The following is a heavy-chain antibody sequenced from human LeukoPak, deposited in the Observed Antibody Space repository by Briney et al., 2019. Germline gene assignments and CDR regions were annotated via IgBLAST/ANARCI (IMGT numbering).Heavy chain of an antibody. Sequence: SETLSLTCTVSGVSISSSSYYWGWIRQPPGKGLEWIGSIYYSGSTYYNPSLKSRVTISVDTSKNQFSLKLSSVTAADTAVYYCASVRKGNYDFWSGYPAYYGMDVWGQGTTVTVSS. CDR2: IYYSGST. V-gene: IGHV4-39*01. CDR3: ASVRKGNYDFWSGYPAYYGMDV. J-gene: IGHJ6*02. CDR1: GVSISSSSYY. D-gene: IGHD3-3*01.